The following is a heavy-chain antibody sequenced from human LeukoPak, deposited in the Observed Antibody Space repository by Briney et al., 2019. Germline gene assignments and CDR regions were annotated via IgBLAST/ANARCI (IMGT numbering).Heavy chain of an antibody. V-gene: IGHV1-18*01. CDR3: ARGLLGYDSSGYYYRALDY. J-gene: IGHJ4*02. CDR2: ISVYNGNT. CDR1: GYTFTNYG. D-gene: IGHD3-22*01. Sequence: ASVKVSCKASGYTFTNYGITWVRQAPGQGLEWMGWISVYNGNTNYAQKLQGRVTMTTDTSTSTAYMELRSLRSDDTAVYYCARGLLGYDSSGYYYRALDYWGQGTLVTVSS.